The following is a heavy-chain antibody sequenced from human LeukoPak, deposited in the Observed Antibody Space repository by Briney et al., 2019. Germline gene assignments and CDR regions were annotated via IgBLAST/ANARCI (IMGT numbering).Heavy chain of an antibody. CDR2: ISGDGFTT. CDR1: GFTFDRFA. V-gene: IGHV3-43*02. CDR3: GRDHVYGGADY. D-gene: IGHD4-23*01. J-gene: IGHJ4*02. Sequence: PGGSLRLSCAASGFTFDRFAMHWVRQAPGKSLEWVSLISGDGFTTYYVDSVKGRFTMSRDNGKNSLYLQMKSLRTEDTALYYCGRDHVYGGADYWGQGTLVTVSS.